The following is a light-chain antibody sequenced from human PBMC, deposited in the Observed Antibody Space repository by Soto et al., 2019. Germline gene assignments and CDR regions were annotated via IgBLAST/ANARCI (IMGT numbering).Light chain of an antibody. J-gene: IGKJ4*01. V-gene: IGKV1-39*01. CDR1: QSISSY. CDR2: AAS. Sequence: DIQMTQSPSSLSASVGDRVTITSRASQSISSYLNWYQQKPGKAPKLMIYAASSLQTGVPSRFSGSGSGTDFTLTISSLQPEDFANYYCQQSYSTPRLTFGGGTKVDIK. CDR3: QQSYSTPRLT.